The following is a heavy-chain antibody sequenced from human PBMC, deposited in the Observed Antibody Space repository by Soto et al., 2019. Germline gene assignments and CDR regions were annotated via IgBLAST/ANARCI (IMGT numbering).Heavy chain of an antibody. J-gene: IGHJ3*02. V-gene: IGHV4-59*01. CDR2: IYYSGST. CDR1: GGSISSYY. Sequence: SETLSLTCTVSGGSISSYYWSWIRQPPGKGLEWIGYIYYSGSTNYNPSLKSRVTISVDTSKNQFSLKLSSVTAADTAVYYCARAGGLGYCSGGRCYSVWDPFDIWGQGTMVTVSS. D-gene: IGHD2-15*01. CDR3: ARAGGLGYCSGGRCYSVWDPFDI.